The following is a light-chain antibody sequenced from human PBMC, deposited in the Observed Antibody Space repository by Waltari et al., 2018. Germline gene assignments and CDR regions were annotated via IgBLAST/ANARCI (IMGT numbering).Light chain of an antibody. J-gene: IGLJ2*01. CDR2: DAS. Sequence: QSALTQPASVSGSPGQSITISCTGTSSDICTYNYVSWYQKHPGKAPKLIIFDASIRPSGVSNRFSGPNSGNTASLTISGLQAEDEADYYCSSYISSSTLELFGGGTSLTVL. V-gene: IGLV2-14*03. CDR1: SSDICTYNY. CDR3: SSYISSSTLEL.